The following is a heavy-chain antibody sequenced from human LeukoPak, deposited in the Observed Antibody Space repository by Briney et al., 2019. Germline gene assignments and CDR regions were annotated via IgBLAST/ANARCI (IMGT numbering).Heavy chain of an antibody. Sequence: ASVKVSCKASGYTFTSYGISWVRQAPGQGLEWMGWISAYNGNTNYAQKLQGRVTMTTDTSTSTAYMELRSLRSDDTAVYYCARVWRGYCSSTSCPVGHFDYWGQGTLVTVS. CDR3: ARVWRGYCSSTSCPVGHFDY. V-gene: IGHV1-18*01. CDR2: ISAYNGNT. D-gene: IGHD2-2*01. J-gene: IGHJ4*02. CDR1: GYTFTSYG.